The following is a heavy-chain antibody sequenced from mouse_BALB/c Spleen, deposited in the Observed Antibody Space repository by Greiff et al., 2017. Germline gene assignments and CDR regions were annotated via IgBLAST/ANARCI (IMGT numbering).Heavy chain of an antibody. J-gene: IGHJ3*01. CDR3: ARRDAVVED. V-gene: IGHV1-9*01. D-gene: IGHD1-1*01. CDR2: ILPGSGST. CDR1: GYTFSSYW. Sequence: QVQLQQSGAELMKPGASVKISCKATGYTFSSYWIEWVKQRPGHGLEWIGEILPGSGSTNYNEKFKGKATFTADTSSNTAYMQLSSLTSEDSAVYYCARRDAVVEDWGQGTLVTVSA.